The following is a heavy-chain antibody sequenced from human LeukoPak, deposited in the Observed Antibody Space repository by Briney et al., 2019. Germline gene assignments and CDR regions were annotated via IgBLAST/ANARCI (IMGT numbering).Heavy chain of an antibody. Sequence: GGSLRLSCAASGFTFSTYSMNWVRQAPGQGLEWVSYISTSSDTIYYADSVKGRFTISRDNAKNSLYLQMNSLRAEDTAVYYCARAGYPKGFEYWGQGTLVTVSS. CDR2: ISTSSDTI. CDR1: GFTFSTYS. V-gene: IGHV3-48*04. D-gene: IGHD6-13*01. CDR3: ARAGYPKGFEY. J-gene: IGHJ4*02.